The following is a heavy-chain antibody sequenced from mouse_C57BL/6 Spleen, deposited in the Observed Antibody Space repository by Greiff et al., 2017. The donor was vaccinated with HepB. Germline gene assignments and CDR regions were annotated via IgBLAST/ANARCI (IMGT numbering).Heavy chain of an antibody. CDR2: IYPGDGDT. V-gene: IGHV1-80*01. CDR3: ARNGSPSWFAY. Sequence: VKLQESGAELVKPGASVKISCKASGYAFSSYWMNWVKQRPGKGLEWIGQIYPGDGDTNYNGKFKGKATLTEDKPSSTAYMQRSSLTSEDSAVYFCARNGSPSWFAYWGQGTLVTVSA. CDR1: GYAFSSYW. J-gene: IGHJ3*01.